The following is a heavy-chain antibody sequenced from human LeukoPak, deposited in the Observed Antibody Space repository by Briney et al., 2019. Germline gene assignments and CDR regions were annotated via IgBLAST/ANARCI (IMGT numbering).Heavy chain of an antibody. CDR3: AKWELYSGFYYIDY. CDR1: GFTFSSYW. D-gene: IGHD1-26*01. Sequence: PGESLRLSCAASGFTFSSYWMTWVRQGPGKGLEWVANIKPDGSLIYYVDSVKGRFTISRDNAKNSLYLQMNSLRAEDTAVYYCAKWELYSGFYYIDYWGQGTLATVSS. CDR2: IKPDGSLI. V-gene: IGHV3-7*01. J-gene: IGHJ4*02.